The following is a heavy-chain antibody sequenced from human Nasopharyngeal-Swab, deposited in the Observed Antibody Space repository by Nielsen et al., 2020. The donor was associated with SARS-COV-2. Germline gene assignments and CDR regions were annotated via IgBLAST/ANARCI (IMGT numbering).Heavy chain of an antibody. CDR1: GFNFDDYG. Sequence: GESLKISCAASGFNFDDYGMSWVRQAPGKGLEWVSHITWNGGSTVYADSVKGRFTISRDNSKNTLSLQMNSLRAEDTAVYYCAKDLRGPYFFWGQGTLVTVSS. V-gene: IGHV3-20*04. CDR3: AKDLRGPYFF. J-gene: IGHJ4*02. D-gene: IGHD2/OR15-2a*01. CDR2: ITWNGGST.